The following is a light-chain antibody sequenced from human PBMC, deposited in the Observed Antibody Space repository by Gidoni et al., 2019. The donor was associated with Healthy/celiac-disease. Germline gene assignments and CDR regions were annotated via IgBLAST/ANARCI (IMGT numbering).Light chain of an antibody. CDR2: GNS. Sequence: QSVLTQPPSVSEAPGPRVTISCTGSSSNIGAGYDVHWYQQLPGTAPKLLIYGNSNRPSGVRDRFSGSKSGTSASLAITGLQAEDEADYYCQSYDSSLSGSVFGGGTKLTVL. J-gene: IGLJ2*01. CDR3: QSYDSSLSGSV. V-gene: IGLV1-40*01. CDR1: SSNIGAGYD.